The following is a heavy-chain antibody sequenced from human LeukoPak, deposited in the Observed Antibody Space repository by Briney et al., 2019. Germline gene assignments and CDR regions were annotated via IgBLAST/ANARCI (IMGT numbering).Heavy chain of an antibody. V-gene: IGHV4-38-2*02. J-gene: IGHJ5*02. CDR1: GYSISSGYY. CDR2: IYHSGST. D-gene: IGHD4-17*01. Sequence: PSETLSLTCTVSGYSISSGYYWGWIRQPPGKGLDWIGSIYHSGSTYYNPSLKSRVTISVDTSKNQFSLKLSSVTAADTAVYYCAREIVTTYNWFYPWGQGTLVTVSS. CDR3: AREIVTTYNWFYP.